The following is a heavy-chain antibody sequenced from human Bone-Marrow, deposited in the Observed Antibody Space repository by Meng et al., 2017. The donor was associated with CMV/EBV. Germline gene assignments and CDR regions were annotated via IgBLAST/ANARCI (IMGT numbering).Heavy chain of an antibody. CDR3: VSRDSYYPD. Sequence: GESLKISCAASGFSFSSYWMSWVRQAPGKGLEWVANVKQDGSEKYYVDSVKGRFTISRDNPKNSLYLQMNYLRAEDTAVYYCVSRDSYYPDWGQGTLVTVYS. CDR1: GFSFSSYW. J-gene: IGHJ4*02. CDR2: VKQDGSEK. V-gene: IGHV3-7*01. D-gene: IGHD1-26*01.